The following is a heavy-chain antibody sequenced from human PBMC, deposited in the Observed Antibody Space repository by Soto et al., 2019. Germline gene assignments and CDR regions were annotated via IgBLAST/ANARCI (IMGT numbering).Heavy chain of an antibody. D-gene: IGHD3-22*01. J-gene: IGHJ1*01. V-gene: IGHV1-18*01. CDR2: ISAYNGNT. Sequence: QVPLVQSGAEVKKPGASVKVSCKASGYTFTSYGISWVRQAPGQGLEWMGWISAYNGNTNYAQKLQGRVTMTTDTSTSTAYMELRSLRSDDTAVYYCARDPYYYDSSGYSYFQHWGQGTLVTVSS. CDR1: GYTFTSYG. CDR3: ARDPYYYDSSGYSYFQH.